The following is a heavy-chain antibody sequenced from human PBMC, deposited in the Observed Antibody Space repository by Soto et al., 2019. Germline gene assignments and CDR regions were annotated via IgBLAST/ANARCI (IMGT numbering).Heavy chain of an antibody. J-gene: IGHJ6*02. CDR3: VREEVLVGATTGAYYSHGMDV. CDR2: IWYDGSKK. D-gene: IGHD1-26*01. V-gene: IGHV3-33*01. Sequence: GGSLRLSCAASGFTFSTYGMHWVRQGPGKGLEWVAVIWYDGSKKYYGDSVKGRFTISRDNSKNTLYLQINSLRAEDTAVYYCVREEVLVGATTGAYYSHGMDVWGQGTTVTVSS. CDR1: GFTFSTYG.